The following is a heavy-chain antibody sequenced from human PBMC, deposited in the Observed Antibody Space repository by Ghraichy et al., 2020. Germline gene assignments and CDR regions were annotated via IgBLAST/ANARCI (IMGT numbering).Heavy chain of an antibody. Sequence: GIINPSGGSTSYAQKFQGRVTMTRDTSTSTVYMELSSLRSEDTAVYYCARLKQLAGGYGMDVWGQGTTGTVS. V-gene: IGHV1-46*01. CDR3: ARLKQLAGGYGMDV. CDR2: INPSGGST. D-gene: IGHD6-6*01. J-gene: IGHJ6*02.